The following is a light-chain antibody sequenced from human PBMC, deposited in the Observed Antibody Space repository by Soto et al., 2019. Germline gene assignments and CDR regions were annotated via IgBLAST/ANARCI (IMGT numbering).Light chain of an antibody. CDR3: QQSSEATWT. V-gene: IGKV1-39*01. J-gene: IGKJ1*01. CDR2: AAS. CDR1: QGISSY. Sequence: DIQLTQSPSFLSASVGDRVTISCRASQGISSYLAWYQHKPGKAPNLLISAASSLQSGVPSRFSGSGSGTDFTLTISSLQPEDFATYYCQQSSEATWTFGQGTKVEIK.